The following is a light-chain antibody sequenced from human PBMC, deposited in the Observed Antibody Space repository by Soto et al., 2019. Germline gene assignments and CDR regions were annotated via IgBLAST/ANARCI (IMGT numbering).Light chain of an antibody. J-gene: IGLJ3*02. V-gene: IGLV2-14*03. CDR3: NSYSSSSTPVV. CDR2: DVR. Sequence: QSALTQPASVSGSPGQSIAISCSGTSSDVGGYNYVSWYQHHPGKAPKLIIFDVRKRTSGVSNRFSGSKSGTTASLTISGLQAEDEADYYCNSYSSSSTPVVFGGGTKLTVL. CDR1: SSDVGGYNY.